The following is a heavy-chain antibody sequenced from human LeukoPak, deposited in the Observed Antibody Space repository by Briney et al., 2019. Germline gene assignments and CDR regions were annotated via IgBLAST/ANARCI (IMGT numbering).Heavy chain of an antibody. J-gene: IGHJ4*02. V-gene: IGHV3-7*01. D-gene: IGHD4-11*01. CDR1: GFTFSDYG. CDR3: AREDSNQY. CDR2: IKQDGSEK. Sequence: GGSLRLSCAASGFTFSDYGIHWVSQAPGKGLEWVANIKQDGSEKYYVDSVKGRFTISRDNAKNSLYLQMNSLRAEDTAVYYCAREDSNQYWGQGTLVTVSS.